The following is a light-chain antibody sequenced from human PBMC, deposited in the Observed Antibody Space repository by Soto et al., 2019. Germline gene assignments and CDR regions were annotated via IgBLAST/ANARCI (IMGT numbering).Light chain of an antibody. J-gene: IGLJ2*01. CDR2: DVR. Sequence: QSALTQPASVSGSPGQSITISCTGTSSDVGGYNYVSWYQQHPGKAPKLMIYDVRNRPSGVSNRFSGAKSGNTASLTISGLEAEDEAGYYCSSYTSSSKVFGGGTKLTVL. CDR1: SSDVGGYNY. V-gene: IGLV2-14*01. CDR3: SSYTSSSKV.